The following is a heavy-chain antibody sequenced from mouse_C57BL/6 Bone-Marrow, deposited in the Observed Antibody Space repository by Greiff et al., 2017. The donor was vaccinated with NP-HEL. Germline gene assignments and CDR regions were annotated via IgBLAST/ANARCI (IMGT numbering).Heavy chain of an antibody. CDR2: IWSGGST. J-gene: IGHJ2*01. V-gene: IGHV2-2*01. Sequence: QVQLKESGPGLVQPSQSLSITCTVSGFSLTSYGVHWVRQSPGKGLEWLGVIWSGGSTDYNAAFISRLSISKDNSKSQVFFKMNSLQADDTAIYYCARNWGYGSPYYFDYWGQGTTLTVSS. D-gene: IGHD1-1*01. CDR1: GFSLTSYG. CDR3: ARNWGYGSPYYFDY.